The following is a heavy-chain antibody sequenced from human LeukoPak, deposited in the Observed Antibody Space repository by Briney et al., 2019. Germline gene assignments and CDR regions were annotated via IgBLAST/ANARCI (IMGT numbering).Heavy chain of an antibody. D-gene: IGHD2-15*01. J-gene: IGHJ4*02. CDR2: ISGSGGST. CDR3: AKPAYCSGGSCYEYYFDY. Sequence: GGSLRLSCAASGFTFSSYAMSWVRQAPGKGLEWVSAISGSGGSTYYADSVKGRFTISRDNSKNTLYLQMNSLRAEDTAMYYCAKPAYCSGGSCYEYYFDYWGQGTLVTVSS. CDR1: GFTFSSYA. V-gene: IGHV3-23*01.